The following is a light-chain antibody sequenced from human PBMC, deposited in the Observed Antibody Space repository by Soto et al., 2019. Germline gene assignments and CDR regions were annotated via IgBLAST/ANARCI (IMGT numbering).Light chain of an antibody. CDR1: QRVSNN. V-gene: IGKV3-15*01. Sequence: EIVMTQSPATLSVSPGERVTLSCRASQRVSNNVAWYQQKPGQAPRLLIYGSSTRATGIPARFSAAGSGTEFTLTISNLQSEDFAVFHCQQYNNWSWTFGQGTRVENK. J-gene: IGKJ1*01. CDR2: GSS. CDR3: QQYNNWSWT.